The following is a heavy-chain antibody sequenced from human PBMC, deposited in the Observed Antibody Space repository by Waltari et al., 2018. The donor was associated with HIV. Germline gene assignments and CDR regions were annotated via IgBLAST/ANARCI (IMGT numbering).Heavy chain of an antibody. CDR3: ARGRGITMIVGPEHDAFDI. CDR1: GGTFSSYA. V-gene: IGHV1-69*04. CDR2: IIPILGIA. D-gene: IGHD3-22*01. Sequence: QVQLVQSGAEVKKPGSSVKVSCKASGGTFSSYAISWVRQAPGQGLEWMGRIIPILGIANYAQKFQGRVTITADKSTSTAYMELSSLRSEDTAVYYCARGRGITMIVGPEHDAFDIWGQGTMVTVSS. J-gene: IGHJ3*02.